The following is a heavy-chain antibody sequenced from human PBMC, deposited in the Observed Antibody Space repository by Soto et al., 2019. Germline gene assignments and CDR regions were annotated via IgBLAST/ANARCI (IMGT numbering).Heavy chain of an antibody. D-gene: IGHD7-27*01. CDR2: LNQDGSDK. Sequence: GGSLRLSCAASGFTFSNFWMTWVRQAPGKGLEWVANLNQDGSDKYYVDSLKGRFTISRDNAKNLLYLQINSLRAEDTAVYFCAKTNWGTVDYWGQGTLVTVSS. V-gene: IGHV3-7*01. CDR3: AKTNWGTVDY. CDR1: GFTFSNFW. J-gene: IGHJ4*02.